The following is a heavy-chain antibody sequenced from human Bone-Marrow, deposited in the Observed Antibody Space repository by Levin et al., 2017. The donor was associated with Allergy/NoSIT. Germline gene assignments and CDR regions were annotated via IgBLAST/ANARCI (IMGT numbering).Heavy chain of an antibody. V-gene: IGHV1-2*06. D-gene: IGHD3-22*01. CDR1: GYTFTGHY. J-gene: IGHJ6*02. Sequence: PGESLKISCKASGYTFTGHYVYWVRQAPGQGLEWMGRINPNSGGPNYGKKFQGRVTMTSDTSISTAYLDLSRLTSDDTAVYYCARGHYDENSGHYFYYYSGMDVWGQGTTVTVSS. CDR3: ARGHYDENSGHYFYYYSGMDV. CDR2: INPNSGGP.